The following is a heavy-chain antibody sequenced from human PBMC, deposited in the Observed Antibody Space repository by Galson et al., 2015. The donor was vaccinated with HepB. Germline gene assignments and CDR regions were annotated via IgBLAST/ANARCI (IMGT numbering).Heavy chain of an antibody. V-gene: IGHV3-30-3*01. J-gene: IGHJ3*02. CDR3: ARDPTTSGYIRGAFDI. CDR2: ISYDGSNK. Sequence: SLRLSCAASGFTFSSYAMHWVRQAPGKGLEWVAVISYDGSNKYYADSVKGQFTISRDNSKNTLYLQMNTLRPEDTAVYYCARDPTTSGYIRGAFDIWGQGTMVTVSS. CDR1: GFTFSSYA. D-gene: IGHD3-22*01.